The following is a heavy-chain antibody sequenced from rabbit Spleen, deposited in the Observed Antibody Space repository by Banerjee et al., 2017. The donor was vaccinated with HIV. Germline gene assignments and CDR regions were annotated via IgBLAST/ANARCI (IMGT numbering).Heavy chain of an antibody. CDR3: ARGSATMTMVIIGNYLNL. Sequence: QSLEESGGGLVQPEGSLTLTCTASGFSFSSSYYMCWVSQAPGMGLEWIACIYAGSSGSNYSASRAKGRFTISKTSSTTVTLQMTSLTVADTATYFCARGSATMTMVIIGNYLNLWGQGTLVTVS. CDR1: GFSFSSSYY. CDR2: IYAGSSGSN. J-gene: IGHJ4*01. D-gene: IGHD2-1*01. V-gene: IGHV1S40*01.